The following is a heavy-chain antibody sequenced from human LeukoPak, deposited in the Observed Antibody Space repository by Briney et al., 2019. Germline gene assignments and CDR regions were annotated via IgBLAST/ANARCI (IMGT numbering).Heavy chain of an antibody. CDR1: GFTFSSYG. V-gene: IGHV3-33*06. D-gene: IGHD4-23*01. CDR2: IWYDGSNK. Sequence: HPGGSLRLSCAASGFTFSSYGMHWVRQAPGKGLEWVAVIWYDGSNKYYADSVKGRFTISRDNSKNTLYLQMNSLRAEDTAIYYCAKLINDGGDSWWGQGALVTVSS. CDR3: AKLINDGGDSW. J-gene: IGHJ4*02.